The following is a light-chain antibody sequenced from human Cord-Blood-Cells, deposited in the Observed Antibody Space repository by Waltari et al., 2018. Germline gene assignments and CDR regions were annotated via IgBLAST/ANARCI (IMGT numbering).Light chain of an antibody. CDR3: QQYNSLLT. V-gene: IGKV1-5*01. CDR2: DAS. Sequence: DIQMTQSPSTLSASVADRVTITCLLRQRITSWLAWYQQKPGKAPKLLIYDASSLESGVPSRFSGSGSGTEFTLNISSLQPDDFAIYYCQQYNSLLTFGGGTKVEIK. CDR1: QRITSW. J-gene: IGKJ4*02.